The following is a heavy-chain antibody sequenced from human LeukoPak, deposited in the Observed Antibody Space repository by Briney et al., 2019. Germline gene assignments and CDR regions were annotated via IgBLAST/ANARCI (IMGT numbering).Heavy chain of an antibody. CDR2: ISYDGSNK. Sequence: GGSLRLSCAASGFTFSSYAMHWVRQAPGKGLEWVAVISYDGSNKYYADSVKGRFTISGDNSKNTLYLQMNSLRAEDTAVYYCARGGVTTVPAAVYAFDIWGQGTMVTVSS. V-gene: IGHV3-30*04. CDR1: GFTFSSYA. D-gene: IGHD4-11*01. CDR3: ARGGVTTVPAAVYAFDI. J-gene: IGHJ3*02.